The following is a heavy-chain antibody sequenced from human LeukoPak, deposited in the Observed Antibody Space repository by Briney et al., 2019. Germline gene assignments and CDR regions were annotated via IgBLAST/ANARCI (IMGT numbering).Heavy chain of an antibody. CDR1: GGSISSGAYY. J-gene: IGHJ4*02. D-gene: IGHD4-17*01. CDR3: ARGRATVTTN. CDR2: IYYSGST. Sequence: SETLSLTCTVSGGSISSGAYYWSWIRQHPGKGLEWIGHIYYSGSTYYNPSLKSRVSISVDTSKNQFSLKLSSVTAADTAVYYCARGRATVTTNWGQGTLVTVSS. V-gene: IGHV4-31*03.